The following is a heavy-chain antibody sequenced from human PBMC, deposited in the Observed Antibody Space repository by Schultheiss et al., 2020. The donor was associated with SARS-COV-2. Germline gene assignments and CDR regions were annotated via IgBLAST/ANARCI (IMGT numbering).Heavy chain of an antibody. J-gene: IGHJ6*02. CDR3: ASLDDYGDQAYYYYGMDV. V-gene: IGHV3-21*01. D-gene: IGHD4-17*01. CDR1: GFAFSNSA. Sequence: GGSLRLSCAASGFAFSNSAMTWVRQAPGKGLEWVSSITDSGDYTYYRDSVKGRFTISRDNAKNSLYLQMNSLRAEDTAVYYCASLDDYGDQAYYYYGMDVWGQGTTVTVSS. CDR2: ITDSGDYT.